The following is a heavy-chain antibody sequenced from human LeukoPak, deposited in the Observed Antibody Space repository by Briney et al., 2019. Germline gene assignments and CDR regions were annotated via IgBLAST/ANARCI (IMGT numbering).Heavy chain of an antibody. CDR3: AKDGSSGSDYYFDY. Sequence: GGSLRLSCAASGFTFSDFYMSWIRQAPGKGLEWVSYISSSGRTIYYADSVKGRFTISRDNSKNTLYLQMNSLRAEDTAVYYCAKDGSSGSDYYFDYWGQGTLVTVSS. D-gene: IGHD6-19*01. CDR1: GFTFSDFY. V-gene: IGHV3-11*01. J-gene: IGHJ4*02. CDR2: ISSSGRTI.